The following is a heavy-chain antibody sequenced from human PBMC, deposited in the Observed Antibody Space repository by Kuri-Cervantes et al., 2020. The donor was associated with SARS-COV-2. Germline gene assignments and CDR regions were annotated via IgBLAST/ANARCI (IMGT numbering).Heavy chain of an antibody. CDR3: ARDGGATAGTYYYYGMDV. J-gene: IGHJ6*02. Sequence: GESLKISCAASGFTFSNYAIHWVRQAPGKGLAWVAVISYDGNNKYYADSVKGRFTISRDNSKNTLYLQMNSLRAEDTAVYYCARDGGATAGTYYYYGMDVWGQGTTVTVSS. CDR1: GFTFSNYA. D-gene: IGHD6-13*01. V-gene: IGHV3-30-3*01. CDR2: ISYDGNNK.